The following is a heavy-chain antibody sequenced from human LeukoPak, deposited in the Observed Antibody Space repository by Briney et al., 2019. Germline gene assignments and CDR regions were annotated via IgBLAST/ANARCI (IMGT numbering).Heavy chain of an antibody. D-gene: IGHD3-9*01. Sequence: ASVKVSCKVSGYTLTELSMHWVRQAPGKGLEWMGGFDPEDGETIYAQKFQGRVTMNEDTSTDTAYMDLSSLRSEDTAVYYCAADRPQPPDVLRYFDWADAFDIWGQGTMVTVSS. V-gene: IGHV1-24*01. J-gene: IGHJ3*02. CDR2: FDPEDGET. CDR3: AADRPQPPDVLRYFDWADAFDI. CDR1: GYTLTELS.